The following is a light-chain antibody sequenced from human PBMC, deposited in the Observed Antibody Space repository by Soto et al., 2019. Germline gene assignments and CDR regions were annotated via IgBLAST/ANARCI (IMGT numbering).Light chain of an antibody. CDR2: EVS. CDR3: SSYAGSNNWV. Sequence: QSVLTQSPSASGSPGQSVTISCTGTSSDVGNYKYVSWYQQHPGKAPKLMIHEVSKRPSGVPDRFSGSKSGNTASLTVSGLQAEDEADYYCSSYAGSNNWVFGGGTKLTVL. J-gene: IGLJ3*02. V-gene: IGLV2-8*01. CDR1: SSDVGNYKY.